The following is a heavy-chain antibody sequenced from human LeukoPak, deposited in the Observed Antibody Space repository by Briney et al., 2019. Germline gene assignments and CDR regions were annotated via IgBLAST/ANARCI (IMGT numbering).Heavy chain of an antibody. D-gene: IGHD4-17*01. J-gene: IGHJ4*02. Sequence: GASLRPSCAASGFTFSSYAMSWVRQAPGKGLEWVSAISGSGGSTYYADSVKGRFTISRDNSKNTLYLQMNSLRAEDTAVYYCAKDHFADYGDYVGFFGYWGQGTLVTVSS. CDR2: ISGSGGST. CDR3: AKDHFADYGDYVGFFGY. CDR1: GFTFSSYA. V-gene: IGHV3-23*01.